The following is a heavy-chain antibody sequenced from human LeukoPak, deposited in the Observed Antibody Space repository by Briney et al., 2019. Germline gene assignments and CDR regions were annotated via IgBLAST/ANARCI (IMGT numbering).Heavy chain of an antibody. CDR3: ASCESSSCRYYYYMDV. CDR1: GGSISSGRYY. J-gene: IGHJ6*03. V-gene: IGHV4-39*07. Sequence: PSETLSLTCTVSGGSISSGRYYWNWIRQPAGKGLEWIGSIYHSGSTYYNPSLKSRVTISVDTSKNQFSLKLSSVTAADTAVYYCASCESSSCRYYYYMDVWGKGTTVTVSS. CDR2: IYHSGST. D-gene: IGHD6-13*01.